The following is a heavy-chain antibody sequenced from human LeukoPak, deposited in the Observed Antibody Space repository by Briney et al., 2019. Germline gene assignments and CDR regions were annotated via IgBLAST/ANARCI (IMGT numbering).Heavy chain of an antibody. CDR1: GGSFSSYY. D-gene: IGHD3-22*01. CDR2: INHSGST. Sequence: SETLSLTCGVYGGSFSSYYWNWIRQPPGKGLEWIGEINHSGSTNYNPSLKGRVTISVDTSKNQFSLKLSSVTAADTAVYFCARGPYSYDSSGAFDIWGQGTMVTVSS. J-gene: IGHJ3*02. CDR3: ARGPYSYDSSGAFDI. V-gene: IGHV4-34*01.